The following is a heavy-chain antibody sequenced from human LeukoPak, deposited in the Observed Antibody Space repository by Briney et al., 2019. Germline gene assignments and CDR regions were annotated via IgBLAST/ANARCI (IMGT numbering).Heavy chain of an antibody. J-gene: IGHJ4*02. D-gene: IGHD2-2*01. CDR2: ISYDGSST. Sequence: PGGSLRLSCAASGFTFNNYGMHWVRQTPGKGLEWVAVISYDGSSTNYADSVKGRFTISRGNAKNTLYLQMNSLRPEDTAVYYCATTFQLPNNYFDYWGQGTLVAVSS. V-gene: IGHV3-30*03. CDR1: GFTFNNYG. CDR3: ATTFQLPNNYFDY.